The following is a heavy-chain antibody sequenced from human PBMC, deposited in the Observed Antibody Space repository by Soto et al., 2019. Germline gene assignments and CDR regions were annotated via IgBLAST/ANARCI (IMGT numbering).Heavy chain of an antibody. CDR2: IYPGDSDT. J-gene: IGHJ6*02. D-gene: IGHD3-16*01. Sequence: GESLKISCRGSGYNYNLHWISWVRQKPGRGLEWMGIIYPGDSDTRYNPSFQGQVTISVDKSINTAYLQWDSLEASDTATYYCARHLRSYDFFQYYYGIDVWGQGSTVTVSS. CDR1: GYNYNLHW. V-gene: IGHV5-51*01. CDR3: ARHLRSYDFFQYYYGIDV.